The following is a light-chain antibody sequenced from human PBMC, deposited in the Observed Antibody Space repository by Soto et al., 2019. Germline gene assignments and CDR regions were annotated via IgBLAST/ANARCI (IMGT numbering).Light chain of an antibody. J-gene: IGKJ2*01. Sequence: AIRMTQSPSSFSASTGDRVTITCRASQGISSYLAWYQQKPGKAPKILIYAASTLQSGVPSRFSGSGSGTDFTLTISCLQSEDFATYYCQQYYSDPPYTFGQGTKLEIK. CDR3: QQYYSDPPYT. CDR2: AAS. CDR1: QGISSY. V-gene: IGKV1-8*01.